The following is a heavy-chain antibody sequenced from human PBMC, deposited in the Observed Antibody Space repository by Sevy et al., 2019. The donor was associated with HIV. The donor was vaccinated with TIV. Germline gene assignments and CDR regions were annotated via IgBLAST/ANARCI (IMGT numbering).Heavy chain of an antibody. CDR3: AREYSSSWYYYYGMDV. Sequence: GGSLRLSCAASVFTFSSYGTHWVRQAPGKGLEWVAVISYDGSNKYYADSVKGRFTISRDNSKNTLYLQMNSLRAEDTAVYYCAREYSSSWYYYYGMDVWGQGTTVTVSS. CDR1: VFTFSSYG. D-gene: IGHD6-13*01. V-gene: IGHV3-30*03. CDR2: ISYDGSNK. J-gene: IGHJ6*02.